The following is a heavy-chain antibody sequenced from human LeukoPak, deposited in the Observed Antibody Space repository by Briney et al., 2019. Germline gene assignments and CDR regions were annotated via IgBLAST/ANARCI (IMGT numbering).Heavy chain of an antibody. J-gene: IGHJ4*02. Sequence: GASVKVSCKASGYTFSSYYMHWVRQAPGQGLEWVGLINPTGDSTNYAQNFWGRVTMTRDTSTSTVYMDLSSLRSEDTAVYYCAREASGGYFDYWGQGTLVTVSS. CDR1: GYTFSSYY. CDR3: AREASGGYFDY. V-gene: IGHV1-46*01. D-gene: IGHD4-23*01. CDR2: INPTGDST.